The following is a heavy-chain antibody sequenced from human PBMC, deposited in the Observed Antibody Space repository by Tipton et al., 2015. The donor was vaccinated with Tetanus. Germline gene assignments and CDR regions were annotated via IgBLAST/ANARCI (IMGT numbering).Heavy chain of an antibody. D-gene: IGHD3-22*01. CDR3: ARDRGDYIYYGMDV. CDR1: GYTFSGYY. V-gene: IGHV1-2*02. J-gene: IGHJ6*02. Sequence: QLVQSGAEVKKPGASVKVSCEASGYTFSGYYLYWVRQAPGQGLEWMGWIDPNSGHTNYAQKFQGRVTMTRDTSISTAYMELGRLRSDDTAVYFCARDRGDYIYYGMDVWGPETTVTVSS. CDR2: IDPNSGHT.